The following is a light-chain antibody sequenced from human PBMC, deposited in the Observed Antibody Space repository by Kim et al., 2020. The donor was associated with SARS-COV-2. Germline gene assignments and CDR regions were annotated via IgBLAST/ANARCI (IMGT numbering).Light chain of an antibody. CDR2: DVS. J-gene: IGLJ2*01. Sequence: PGQSNTISCTGISSDVGGYNYVSWYQQHPGKVPKLMIYDVSKRPSGVSNRFSGSKSGNTASLTISGLQAEDEADYYCSSYTSSLLVFGGGTQLTVL. CDR1: SSDVGGYNY. CDR3: SSYTSSLLV. V-gene: IGLV2-14*04.